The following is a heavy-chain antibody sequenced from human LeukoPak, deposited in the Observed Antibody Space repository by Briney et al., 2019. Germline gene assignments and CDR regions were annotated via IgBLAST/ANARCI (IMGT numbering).Heavy chain of an antibody. Sequence: GGSLRLSCAASGFTFSSYAMSWVRQAPGKGLKWVSAISGSGGSTYYADSVKDRFTISRDNSKNTLYLQMNSLRAEDTAVYYCAKGWQRSRYQLLQGYYSDYWGQGTLVTVSS. D-gene: IGHD2-2*01. CDR3: AKGWQRSRYQLLQGYYSDY. V-gene: IGHV3-23*01. CDR1: GFTFSSYA. J-gene: IGHJ4*02. CDR2: ISGSGGST.